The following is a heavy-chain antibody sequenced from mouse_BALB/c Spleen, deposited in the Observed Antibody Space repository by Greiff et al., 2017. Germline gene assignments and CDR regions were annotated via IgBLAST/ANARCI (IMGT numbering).Heavy chain of an antibody. V-gene: IGHV5-17*02. Sequence: EVKLVESGGGLVQPGGSRKLSCAASGFTFSSFGMHWVRQAPEKGLEWVAYISSGSSTNYYADTVKGRFTISRDNPKNTLFLQMTSLRSEDTAMYYCARCSSYVPYYYAMDYWGQGTSVTVSS. J-gene: IGHJ4*01. CDR1: GFTFSSFG. CDR3: ARCSSYVPYYYAMDY. D-gene: IGHD1-1*01. CDR2: ISSGSSTN.